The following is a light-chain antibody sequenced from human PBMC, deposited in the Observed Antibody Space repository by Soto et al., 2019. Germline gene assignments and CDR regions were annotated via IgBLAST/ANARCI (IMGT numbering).Light chain of an antibody. CDR1: QSIGRW. CDR3: QQYSGYLYT. Sequence: IQMTQSPSTLSASVGDRVTITCRASQSIGRWLAWYQQKPGKAPKSLIYDASNLVSGVPARFSGSGSGTDFILTISSLQPDDFATYYCQQYSGYLYTFGQGTKLEIK. J-gene: IGKJ2*01. CDR2: DAS. V-gene: IGKV1-5*01.